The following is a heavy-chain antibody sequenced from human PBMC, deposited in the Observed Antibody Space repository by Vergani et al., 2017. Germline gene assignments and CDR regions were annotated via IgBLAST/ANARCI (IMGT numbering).Heavy chain of an antibody. CDR2: ISYDGSNK. CDR3: ARDESITLDY. Sequence: QVQLVESGGGVVQPGRSLRLSYAASGFTFSSYGMHWVRQAPGKGLEWVAVISYDGSNKYYADSVKGRFTISRDNSKNTLYLQMNSLRAEDTAVYYCARDESITLDYWGQGTLVTVSS. J-gene: IGHJ4*02. CDR1: GFTFSSYG. V-gene: IGHV3-30*03. D-gene: IGHD3-10*01.